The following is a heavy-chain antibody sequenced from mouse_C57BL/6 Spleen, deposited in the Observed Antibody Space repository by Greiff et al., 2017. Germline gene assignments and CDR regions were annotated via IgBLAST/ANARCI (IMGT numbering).Heavy chain of an antibody. Sequence: VKLMESGPGLVAPSQSLSITCTVSGFSLTSYGVHWVRQPPGKGLEWLVVIWSDGSTTYNSALKSRLSISKDNSKSQVFLKMNSLQTDDTAMYYCARHLSYYSNYDAMDYWGQGTSVTVSS. D-gene: IGHD2-5*01. CDR2: IWSDGST. J-gene: IGHJ4*01. CDR1: GFSLTSYG. CDR3: ARHLSYYSNYDAMDY. V-gene: IGHV2-6-1*01.